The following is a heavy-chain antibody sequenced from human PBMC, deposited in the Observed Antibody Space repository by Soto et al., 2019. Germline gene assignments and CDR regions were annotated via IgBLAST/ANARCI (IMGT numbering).Heavy chain of an antibody. D-gene: IGHD3-10*01. V-gene: IGHV3-74*01. CDR3: ARAWFGPDV. Sequence: EVQLVESGGGLVQPGGSLRLSCAASEFTFSGRSVHWVRQAPGKGLVWVSGIDKVGTDSTYADSVKGRFTSSRDNAKNTVYLQMNSLRVEDTAVYYCARAWFGPDVWGKGTTLTVSS. CDR1: EFTFSGRS. CDR2: IDKVGTDS. J-gene: IGHJ6*03.